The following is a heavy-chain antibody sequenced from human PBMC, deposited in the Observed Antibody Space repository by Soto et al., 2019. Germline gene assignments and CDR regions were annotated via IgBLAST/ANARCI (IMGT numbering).Heavy chain of an antibody. CDR2: IWYDGSNK. J-gene: IGHJ5*02. V-gene: IGHV3-33*01. Sequence: GSLRLSCAASGFTFSSYGMHWVRQAPGKGLEWVAVIWYDGSNKYYADSVKGRFTISRDNSKNTLYLQMNSLRAEDTAVYYCARDSQGCTNGVCYNNWFDPWGQGTLVTVSS. CDR1: GFTFSSYG. D-gene: IGHD2-8*01. CDR3: ARDSQGCTNGVCYNNWFDP.